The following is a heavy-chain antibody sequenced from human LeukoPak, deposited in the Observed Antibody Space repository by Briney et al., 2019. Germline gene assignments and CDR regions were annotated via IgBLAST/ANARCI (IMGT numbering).Heavy chain of an antibody. CDR2: ISYDGSKK. D-gene: IGHD4-23*01. Sequence: GGSLRLSCAASGFTLSTCGMHWVRQAPGKGLEWVAVISYDGSKKYYADSVKGRFTISRDNSENTLYLQVNSLRAEDTAVYYCAKDKLGYGGPFDYWGQGTLVTVSS. CDR3: AKDKLGYGGPFDY. J-gene: IGHJ4*02. CDR1: GFTLSTCG. V-gene: IGHV3-30*18.